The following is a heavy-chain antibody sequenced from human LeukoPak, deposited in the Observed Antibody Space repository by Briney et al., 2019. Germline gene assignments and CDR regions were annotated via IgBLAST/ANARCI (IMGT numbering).Heavy chain of an antibody. Sequence: SGGSLRLSCAASGFTFSSFNMNWVRQAPGKGLEWVASIDTTSTYIFYADSVRGRFTISRDHARSSLSLQMHSLTADDTAVYYCARSRRDSAWYIDDYWGQGTQVTVSS. CDR1: GFTFSSFN. D-gene: IGHD6-13*01. CDR3: ARSRRDSAWYIDDY. V-gene: IGHV3-21*01. CDR2: IDTTSTYI. J-gene: IGHJ4*02.